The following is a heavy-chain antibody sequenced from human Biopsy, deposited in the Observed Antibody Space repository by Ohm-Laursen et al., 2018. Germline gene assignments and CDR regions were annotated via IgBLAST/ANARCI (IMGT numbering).Heavy chain of an antibody. CDR2: ISYDGSGE. V-gene: IGHV3-30*03. J-gene: IGHJ2*01. Sequence: SLRLSCAASGFTFNSYAMHWVRQAPGKGLEWVAVISYDGSGEYYADSLQGRFIISRDNPKNTVDLQMNSLRAEDTAVYFCARDGKRWDYSTYFSWHFDLWGRGTLVTVSS. D-gene: IGHD4-11*01. CDR3: ARDGKRWDYSTYFSWHFDL. CDR1: GFTFNSYA.